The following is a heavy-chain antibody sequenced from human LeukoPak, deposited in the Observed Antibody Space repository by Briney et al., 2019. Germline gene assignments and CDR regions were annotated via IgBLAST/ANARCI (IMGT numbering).Heavy chain of an antibody. CDR3: TKGGSYAPLDY. Sequence: GGSLRLSCAASGFIFSSSAMTWVRQAPGKGLEWVPAISGTGGSTVYADSVKGRLTISRDNSKNTLYLQMSSLRGEDTAIYYCTKGGSYAPLDYWGQGTLVTVSS. D-gene: IGHD1-26*01. V-gene: IGHV3-23*01. J-gene: IGHJ4*02. CDR1: GFIFSSSA. CDR2: ISGTGGST.